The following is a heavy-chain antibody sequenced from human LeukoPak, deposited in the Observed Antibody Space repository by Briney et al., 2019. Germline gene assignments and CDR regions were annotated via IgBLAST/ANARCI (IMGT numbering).Heavy chain of an antibody. Sequence: GGSLRLSCGASGFSFVSYSMNWVRQAPGRGLEWVSSIVKGRFTISRDNAKNSLYLQMNSLRAEDTALYFRAREDHRDSSSPVDFWGQGTLVTVSS. V-gene: IGHV3-21*01. J-gene: IGHJ4*02. CDR3: AREDHRDSSSPVDF. CDR1: GFSFVSYS. D-gene: IGHD6-6*01. CDR2: I.